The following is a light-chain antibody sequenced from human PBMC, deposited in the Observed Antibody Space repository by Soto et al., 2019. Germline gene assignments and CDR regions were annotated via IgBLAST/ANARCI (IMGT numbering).Light chain of an antibody. J-gene: IGLJ3*02. V-gene: IGLV2-14*01. CDR2: EVS. CDR1: SSDVGGYNY. Sequence: QSALTQPASVSGSPGQSITISCTGTSSDVGGYNYVSWYQHHPGKAPKLTIYEVSNRPSGVSNRFSGSKSGNTASLTISGLQAEDEADYYCSSYTGSSTPVFGGGTKLTVL. CDR3: SSYTGSSTPV.